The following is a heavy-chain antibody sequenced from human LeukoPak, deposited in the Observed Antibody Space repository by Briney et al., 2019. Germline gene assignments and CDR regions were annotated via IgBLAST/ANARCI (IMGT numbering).Heavy chain of an antibody. CDR3: ARQSSSWTGYYYYYMDV. CDR2: IHFSGAS. V-gene: IGHV4-38-2*02. CDR1: GYSISSGYD. Sequence: SETLSLTCSVSGYSISSGYDWGWIRQSLEKGLEWIASIHFSGASYYNPSLKSRVTISVDTSKNQVSLKLSSVTAADTAVYYCARQSSSWTGYYYYYMDVWGKGTTVTISS. J-gene: IGHJ6*03. D-gene: IGHD6-13*01.